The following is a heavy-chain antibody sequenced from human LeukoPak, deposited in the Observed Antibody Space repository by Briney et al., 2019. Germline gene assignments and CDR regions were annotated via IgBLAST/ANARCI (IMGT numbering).Heavy chain of an antibody. CDR2: ISDGGAAT. Sequence: AGGSLRLSCAASGFTFSNYAMTWVRQAPGKGLEWVSTISDGGAATYHAHSVKGRFTISRDNSKNTLSLQMNSLRAEDTAVYYCAKDRVGTMLVVGDLDYWGQGTLVTVSS. J-gene: IGHJ4*02. CDR3: AKDRVGTMLVVGDLDY. D-gene: IGHD3-22*01. V-gene: IGHV3-23*01. CDR1: GFTFSNYA.